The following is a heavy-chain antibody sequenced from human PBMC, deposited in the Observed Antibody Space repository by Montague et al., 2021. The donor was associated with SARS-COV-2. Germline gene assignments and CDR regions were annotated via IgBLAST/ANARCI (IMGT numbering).Heavy chain of an antibody. Sequence: SETLSLTCVVSGGSISSINWWSWVRQPPGKGLEWIGEIYHSGSTNYNPSLKSRVIISVDKSKNQFSLKLSSVTAADTAGYYCARTGYSNGWHSFDYWGQGTLVTVSS. J-gene: IGHJ4*02. D-gene: IGHD6-19*01. CDR1: GGSISSINW. CDR3: ARTGYSNGWHSFDY. V-gene: IGHV4-4*02. CDR2: IYHSGST.